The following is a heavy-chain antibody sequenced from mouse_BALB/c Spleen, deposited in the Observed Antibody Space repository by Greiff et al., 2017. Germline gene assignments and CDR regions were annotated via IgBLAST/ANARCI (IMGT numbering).Heavy chain of an antibody. D-gene: IGHD3-1*01. Sequence: VKLMESGPGLVAPSQSLSITCTVSGFSLTSYGVHWVRQPPGKGLEWLGVIWAGGSTNYNSALMSRLSISKDNSKSQVFLKMNSLQTDDTAMYYCARARATAYWGQGTLVTVSA. CDR2: IWAGGST. J-gene: IGHJ3*01. V-gene: IGHV2-9*02. CDR3: ARARATAY. CDR1: GFSLTSYG.